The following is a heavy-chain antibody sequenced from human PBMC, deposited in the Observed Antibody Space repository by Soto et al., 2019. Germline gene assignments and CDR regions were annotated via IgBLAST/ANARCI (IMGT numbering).Heavy chain of an antibody. V-gene: IGHV4-31*03. Sequence: SETLSLTCTVSGGSISIGGYYWSWIRQHPGKGLEWIGYNYYSGSFYYNPSLRSRVTISVDTSKDQFSLKLSSVTAADTAVYYCARGGVVSASIEVNWFDPWGQGTLVSV. CDR1: GGSISIGGYY. D-gene: IGHD2-2*02. CDR2: NYYSGSF. J-gene: IGHJ5*02. CDR3: ARGGVVSASIEVNWFDP.